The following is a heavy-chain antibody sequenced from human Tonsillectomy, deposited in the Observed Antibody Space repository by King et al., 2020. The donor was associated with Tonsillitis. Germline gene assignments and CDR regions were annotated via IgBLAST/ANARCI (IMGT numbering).Heavy chain of an antibody. Sequence: VQLVESGGGLVQPGGSLRLSCAASGFIFSSYSINWVRQAPGKGLEWVSYISSSSRTIYYADSVKGRFTISRDNAKNSLYLQMNSLRDEDTAIYYCARDGGLLPGYYPLGYWGQGTLVTVSS. D-gene: IGHD3-9*01. V-gene: IGHV3-48*02. CDR3: ARDGGLLPGYYPLGY. J-gene: IGHJ4*02. CDR1: GFIFSSYS. CDR2: ISSSSRTI.